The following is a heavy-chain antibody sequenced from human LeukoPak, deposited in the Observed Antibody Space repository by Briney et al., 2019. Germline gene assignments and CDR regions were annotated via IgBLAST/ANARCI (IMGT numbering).Heavy chain of an antibody. D-gene: IGHD3-10*01. Sequence: SETLSLTCTVSGGPISSYYWSWIRQPAGKGLEWIGRIYTSGSTNYNPSLKSRVTMSVDTSKNQFSLKLSSVTAADTAVYYCARALLNYYGSGDYFDYWGQGTLVTVSS. CDR1: GGPISSYY. V-gene: IGHV4-4*07. CDR3: ARALLNYYGSGDYFDY. CDR2: IYTSGST. J-gene: IGHJ4*02.